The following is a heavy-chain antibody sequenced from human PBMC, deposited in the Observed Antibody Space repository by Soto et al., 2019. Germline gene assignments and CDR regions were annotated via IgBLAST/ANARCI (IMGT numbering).Heavy chain of an antibody. CDR1: GYTFTDDH. V-gene: IGHV1-8*01. J-gene: IGHJ4*02. CDR3: ARSVGSDSTGYLYFSF. CDR2: MNPHSGYT. Sequence: GASVKVSCKASGYTFTDDHVNWVRQASGQGPEWMGWMNPHSGYTGYTQKFQGRVAMTSNTSISTAYMELSSLTSEDTAIYYCARSVGSDSTGYLYFSFWGQGALVTVSS. D-gene: IGHD3-22*01.